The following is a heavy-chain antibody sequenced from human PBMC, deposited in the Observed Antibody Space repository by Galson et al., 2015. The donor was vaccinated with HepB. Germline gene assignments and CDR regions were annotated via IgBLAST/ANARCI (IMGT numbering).Heavy chain of an antibody. CDR2: FDPEDGET. Sequence: SVKVSCKVSGYTLTELSMHWVRQAPGKGLEWMGGFDPEDGETIYAQKFQGRVTMTEDTSTDTAYMELSSLRSEDTAVYYCATPGYCSSTSCYFGRNYWYFDLWGRGTLVTVSS. CDR3: ATPGYCSSTSCYFGRNYWYFDL. D-gene: IGHD2-2*01. V-gene: IGHV1-24*01. CDR1: GYTLTELS. J-gene: IGHJ2*01.